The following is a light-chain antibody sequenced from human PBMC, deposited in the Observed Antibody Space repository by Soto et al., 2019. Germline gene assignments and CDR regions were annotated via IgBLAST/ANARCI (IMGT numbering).Light chain of an antibody. V-gene: IGKV3-15*01. J-gene: IGKJ3*01. CDR2: GAS. CDR1: QSIASN. Sequence: EIVVKQSPATLSVSPGESATLSCRASQSIASNLAWYQRKPGQAPRLLIYGASTRATGIPARFSRSGSGTEFTLTISSLQSEDFAVYYCQKHYQWPITCGPGTKVDFK. CDR3: QKHYQWPIT.